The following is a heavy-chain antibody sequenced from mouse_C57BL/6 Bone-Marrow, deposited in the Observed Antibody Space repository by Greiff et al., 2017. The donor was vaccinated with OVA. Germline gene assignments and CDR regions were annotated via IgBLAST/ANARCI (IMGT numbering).Heavy chain of an antibody. CDR1: GYAFSSSW. CDR3: AREDYDFFAY. J-gene: IGHJ3*01. CDR2: IYPGDGDT. V-gene: IGHV1-82*01. Sequence: QVQLQQSGPELVKPGASVKISCKASGYAFSSSWMNWVKQRPGKGLEWIGRIYPGDGDTNYNGKFKGKATLTADTSSSTAYMQLSSLTSEDSAVYFCAREDYDFFAYWGQGTLVTVSA. D-gene: IGHD1-1*01.